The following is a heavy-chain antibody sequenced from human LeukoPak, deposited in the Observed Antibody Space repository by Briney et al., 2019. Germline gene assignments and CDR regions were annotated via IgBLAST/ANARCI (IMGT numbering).Heavy chain of an antibody. CDR1: GYSFTSYW. Sequence: GESLKISCKGSGYSFTSYWIGWVRQMPGKGLEWMGIIYPGDSDTRYSPSFQGQVTISADKSISTAYLQWSSLKASDTAMYYCARQGYSSGWYVYYFDYWGQGTLVTVSS. V-gene: IGHV5-51*01. D-gene: IGHD6-19*01. CDR2: IYPGDSDT. J-gene: IGHJ4*02. CDR3: ARQGYSSGWYVYYFDY.